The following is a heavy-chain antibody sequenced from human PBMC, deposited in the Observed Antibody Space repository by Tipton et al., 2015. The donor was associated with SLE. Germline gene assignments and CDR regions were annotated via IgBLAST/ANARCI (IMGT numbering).Heavy chain of an antibody. V-gene: IGHV3-30*02. D-gene: IGHD6-13*01. CDR1: GFTFSSNG. Sequence: GSLRLSCAASGFTFSSNGMHWVRQAPGKGLEWVAFMRYDGNNQFTSFYGDSVKGRFDISRDNSKNTVYLQMNSLKTEDTAVYYCTRGTGVTLAAAGRKGAFDIWGQGTMVTVSS. J-gene: IGHJ3*02. CDR3: TRGTGVTLAAAGRKGAFDI. CDR2: MRYDGNNQFTS.